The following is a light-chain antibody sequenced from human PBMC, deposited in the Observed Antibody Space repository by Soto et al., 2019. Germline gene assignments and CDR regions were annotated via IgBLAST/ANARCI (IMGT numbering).Light chain of an antibody. CDR3: SSYTSSSPVV. CDR2: DVS. Sequence: QSALTQPASVSGSPGQSITISCTGTSSDVGGYNYVSWYQHHPGKAPKLMIYDVSNRRSGVSNRFSGSKSGNTASLTISGLQAEDEADYYCSSYTSSSPVVFGGGTKLTVL. J-gene: IGLJ2*01. CDR1: SSDVGGYNY. V-gene: IGLV2-14*03.